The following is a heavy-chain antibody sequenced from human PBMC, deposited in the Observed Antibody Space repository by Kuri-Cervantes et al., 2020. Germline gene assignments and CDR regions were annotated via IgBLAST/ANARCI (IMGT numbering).Heavy chain of an antibody. J-gene: IGHJ4*02. CDR3: ARQGRDGYNFYGY. D-gene: IGHD5-24*01. V-gene: IGHV5-51*01. CDR1: GYSFTSYC. CDR2: IYPGDSDT. Sequence: GGSLRLSCKGSGYSFTSYCIGWVRQMPGKGLEWMGIIYPGDSDTRYSPSFQGQVTISADKSISTAYLQWSSLKASDTAMYYCARQGRDGYNFYGYWGQGTLVTVSS.